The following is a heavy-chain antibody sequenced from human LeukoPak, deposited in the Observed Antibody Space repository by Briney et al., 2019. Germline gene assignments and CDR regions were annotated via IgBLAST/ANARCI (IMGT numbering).Heavy chain of an antibody. CDR2: ISYDGTDK. D-gene: IGHD6-13*01. CDR3: ATPPAAADDY. Sequence: GGSLRLSCAASGFSFSNYWMYWVRQTPDKGLEWVAFISYDGTDKYYRDSVRGRFTISRDNSRNTLSLQMNGLRVDDTAVYYCATPPAAADDYWGQGTLVTVSS. CDR1: GFSFSNYW. J-gene: IGHJ4*02. V-gene: IGHV3-30-3*01.